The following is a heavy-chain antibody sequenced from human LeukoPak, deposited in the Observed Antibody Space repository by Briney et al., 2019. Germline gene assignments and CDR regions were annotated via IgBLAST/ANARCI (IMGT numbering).Heavy chain of an antibody. Sequence: SEALSLTCTVSGGSISSYYWSWIRQPPGKGLEWIGYIYYSGSTNYNPSLKSRVTISVDTSKNQFSLELSSVTAAVTAVYYCARDTYDSSGYYHDYWGQGTLVTVSS. CDR2: IYYSGST. CDR1: GGSISSYY. J-gene: IGHJ4*02. D-gene: IGHD3-22*01. CDR3: ARDTYDSSGYYHDY. V-gene: IGHV4-59*01.